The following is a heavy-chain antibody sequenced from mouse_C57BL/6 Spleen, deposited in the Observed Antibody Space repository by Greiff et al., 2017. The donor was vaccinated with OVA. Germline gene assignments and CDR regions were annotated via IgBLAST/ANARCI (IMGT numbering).Heavy chain of an antibody. Sequence: VQVVESGAELARPGASVKMSCKASGYTFTSYTMHWVKQRPGQGLEWIGYINPSSGYTKYNQKFKDKATLTADKSSSTAYMQLSSLTSEDSAVYYCARALTTVVEDWYCDVWGTGTTVTVSS. J-gene: IGHJ1*03. CDR3: ARALTTVVEDWYCDV. D-gene: IGHD1-1*01. CDR2: INPSSGYT. V-gene: IGHV1-4*01. CDR1: GYTFTSYT.